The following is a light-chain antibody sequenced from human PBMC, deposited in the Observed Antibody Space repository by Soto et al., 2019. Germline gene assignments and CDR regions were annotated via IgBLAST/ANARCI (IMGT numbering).Light chain of an antibody. J-gene: IGKJ2*01. V-gene: IGKV3-15*01. CDR3: QQGHNWPLT. Sequence: EIAMTQSPATLSLSPGERATLSCRASQSISTELAWYQQIPGQPSRLLIYPESTRAPGVPARFTGSGSGSEFSLTISGLQSEDFAIYYCQQGHNWPLTFGQGTRLEI. CDR2: PES. CDR1: QSISTE.